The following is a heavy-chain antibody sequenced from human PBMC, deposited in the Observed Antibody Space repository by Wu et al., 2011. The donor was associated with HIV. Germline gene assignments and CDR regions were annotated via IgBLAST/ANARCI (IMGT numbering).Heavy chain of an antibody. V-gene: IGHV1-69*14. D-gene: IGHD6-13*01. J-gene: IGHJ4*02. Sequence: QVQLVQSGAEVKKPGSSVKVSCKASGGTFSSYAISWVRQAPGQGLEWMGGIIPIFGTANYAQKFQGRVTITADKSTSTAYMELSSLRSEDTAVYYCARESTMAVYSSSWSFDYWGQGTLVTVSS. CDR2: IIPIFGTA. CDR1: GGTFSSYA. CDR3: ARESTMAVYSSSWSFDY.